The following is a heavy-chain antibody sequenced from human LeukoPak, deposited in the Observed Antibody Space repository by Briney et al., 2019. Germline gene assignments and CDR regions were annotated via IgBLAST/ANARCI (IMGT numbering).Heavy chain of an antibody. CDR1: GGSISSSSYY. CDR3: ARKDGDL. CDR2: IYYSGNT. V-gene: IGHV4-39*07. Sequence: KPSETLSLTCTVSGGSISSSSYYWGWIRQPPGKGLEWIGYIYYSGNTNYNPSLKSRVTISLDTSKSQVSLRLSSVTAADTAVYHCARKDGDLWGQGTLVTVSS. J-gene: IGHJ5*02.